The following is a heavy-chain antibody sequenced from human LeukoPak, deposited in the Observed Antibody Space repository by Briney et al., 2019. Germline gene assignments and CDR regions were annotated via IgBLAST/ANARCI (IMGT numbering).Heavy chain of an antibody. CDR1: GGSFSGYY. V-gene: IGHV4-34*01. J-gene: IGHJ5*02. D-gene: IGHD3-10*01. CDR3: ARGRTYYYGSGSSNWFDP. Sequence: SETLSLTCAVYGGSFSGYYWSWIRQPPGKGLEWIGEINHSGSTNYNPSLKRRVTISVDTSKNQFSLKLSSVTAADTAVYYCARGRTYYYGSGSSNWFDPWGQGTLVTVSS. CDR2: INHSGST.